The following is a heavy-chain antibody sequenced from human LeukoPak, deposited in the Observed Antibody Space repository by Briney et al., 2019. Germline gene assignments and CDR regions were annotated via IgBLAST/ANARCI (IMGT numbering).Heavy chain of an antibody. Sequence: PSQTLSLTCTVSGGSISSGSYYWSWIRQPAGKGLEWIGRIYTSGSTNYNPSLKSRVTISVDTSKNQFSLKLSSVTAADTAVYYCARLSTSRVAAADMIDYWGQGTLVTVSS. CDR1: GGSISSGSYY. CDR3: ARLSTSRVAAADMIDY. CDR2: IYTSGST. V-gene: IGHV4-61*02. D-gene: IGHD6-13*01. J-gene: IGHJ4*02.